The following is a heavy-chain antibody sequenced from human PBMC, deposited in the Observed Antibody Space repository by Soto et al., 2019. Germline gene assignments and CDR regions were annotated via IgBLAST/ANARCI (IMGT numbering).Heavy chain of an antibody. Sequence: ASVKVSCKASAYNFINYYIHWVKRAPGQGLEWMGIINPNVGITNYAQKFQGRVTLTADTSTSTAYMELSSLRSEDTAVYYCARINPHSGYDLVPHAYYYYYMDVWGKGTTVTVS. J-gene: IGHJ6*03. CDR3: ARINPHSGYDLVPHAYYYYYMDV. V-gene: IGHV1-46*01. CDR1: AYNFINYY. CDR2: INPNVGIT. D-gene: IGHD5-12*01.